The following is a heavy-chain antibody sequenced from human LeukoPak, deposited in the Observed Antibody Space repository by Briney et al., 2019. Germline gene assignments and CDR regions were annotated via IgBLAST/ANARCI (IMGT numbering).Heavy chain of an antibody. V-gene: IGHV3-33*06. CDR2: IWYDGTSK. CDR3: AKPTDPTGSPYNTGWFDPFDI. Sequence: GGSLRLSCAASGFTFSSFGMHWVRQAPGKGLEWVALIWYDGTSKFYADSVKGRFTISRDNSKNTLYLQMNSLRAEDTAVYFCAKPTDPTGSPYNTGWFDPFDIWGQGTMVTVSS. CDR1: GFTFSSFG. J-gene: IGHJ3*02. D-gene: IGHD6-19*01.